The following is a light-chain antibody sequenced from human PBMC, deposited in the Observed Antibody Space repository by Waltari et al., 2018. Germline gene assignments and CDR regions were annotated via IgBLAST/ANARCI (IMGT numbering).Light chain of an antibody. Sequence: EIVLTQSPGTLSLSPGERASLSCRASQSLSNNYLAWYQQKPGQAPRLLIYHTSGRGTGIPDRFSGSGSGTDFTLTISRLEPEDFAVYYCQQYGRSPPGGSLTFGGGTKVAIK. V-gene: IGKV3-20*01. CDR3: QQYGRSPPGGSLT. CDR1: QSLSNNY. J-gene: IGKJ4*01. CDR2: HTS.